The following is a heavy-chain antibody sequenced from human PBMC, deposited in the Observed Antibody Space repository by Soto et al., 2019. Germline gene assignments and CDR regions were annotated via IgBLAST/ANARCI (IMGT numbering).Heavy chain of an antibody. CDR2: ISAYNGNT. J-gene: IGHJ6*02. CDR3: ARSPMVSYPRYGMDV. CDR1: GYTFTSYG. V-gene: IGHV1-18*01. Sequence: QVQLVQSGAEVKQPGASVKVSCKASGYTFTSYGISWVRQAPGQGLEWMGWISAYNGNTNYAQKLQGRVTMTTDTSTSTDYMELRSLRSDDTAVYYCARSPMVSYPRYGMDVWGQGTTVTVSS. D-gene: IGHD2-8*01.